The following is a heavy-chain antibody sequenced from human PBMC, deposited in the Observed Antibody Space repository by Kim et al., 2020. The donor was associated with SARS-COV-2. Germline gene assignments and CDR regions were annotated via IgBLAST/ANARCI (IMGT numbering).Heavy chain of an antibody. J-gene: IGHJ4*02. CDR2: ISGSGGST. CDR3: AKDQAKGYSSGWYLGWYYFDY. CDR1: GFTFSSYA. D-gene: IGHD6-19*01. V-gene: IGHV3-23*01. Sequence: GGSLRLSCAASGFTFSSYAMSWVRQAPGKGLEWVSAISGSGGSTYYADSVKGRFTISRDNSKNTLYLQMNSLRAEDTAVYYCAKDQAKGYSSGWYLGWYYFDYWGQGTLVTVSS.